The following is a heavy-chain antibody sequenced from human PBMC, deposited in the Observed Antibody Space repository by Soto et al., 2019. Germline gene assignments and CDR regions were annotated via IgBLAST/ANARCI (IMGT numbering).Heavy chain of an antibody. CDR1: GFTFSSYA. D-gene: IGHD3-3*01. V-gene: IGHV3-66*01. CDR3: ARDKGMDDFWSGYYGSWFDP. J-gene: IGHJ5*02. Sequence: GGSLRLSFAASGFTFSSYAMSWVRQTPGKGLEWVSVIYSGGSTYYADSVKGRFTISRDNSKNTLYLQMNSLRAEDTAVYYCARDKGMDDFWSGYYGSWFDPWGQGTLVTVSS. CDR2: IYSGGST.